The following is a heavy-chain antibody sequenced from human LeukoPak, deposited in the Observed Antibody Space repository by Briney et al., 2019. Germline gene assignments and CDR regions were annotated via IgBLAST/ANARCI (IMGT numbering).Heavy chain of an antibody. CDR1: GYTFTSYG. Sequence: ASVKVSCKASGYTFTSYGISWVRQAPGQGLEWMGWISAYNGNTNYAQKLQGRVTMTTDTSTSTAYMELRSLRSDDTAVYYCAREGTTMVRGSLRLRRGNWFDPWGQGTLVTVSS. J-gene: IGHJ5*02. D-gene: IGHD3-10*01. V-gene: IGHV1-18*01. CDR2: ISAYNGNT. CDR3: AREGTTMVRGSLRLRRGNWFDP.